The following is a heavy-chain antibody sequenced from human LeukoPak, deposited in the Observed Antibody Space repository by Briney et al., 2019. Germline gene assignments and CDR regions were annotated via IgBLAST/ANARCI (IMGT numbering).Heavy chain of an antibody. J-gene: IGHJ4*02. CDR2: ISWNSGTI. Sequence: LSLTCTVSGGSISSYSWSWVRQAPGKGLEWVSGISWNSGTIGYADSVKGRFTISRDNAKNSLYLQMNSMRAEDMALYYCAVLLVDGHYWGQGTLVAVSS. CDR3: AVLLVDGHY. D-gene: IGHD3-3*01. V-gene: IGHV3-9*03. CDR1: GGSISSYS.